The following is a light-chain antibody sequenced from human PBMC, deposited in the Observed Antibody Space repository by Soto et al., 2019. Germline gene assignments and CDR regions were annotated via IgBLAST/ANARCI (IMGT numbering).Light chain of an antibody. J-gene: IGLJ2*01. CDR1: SSDVGAYKY. V-gene: IGLV2-14*01. CDR2: EVS. CDR3: PSPTGSSTVV. Sequence: QSALTQPASVSGSPGESITISCTGTSSDVGAYKYVSWCQQHPGKAPKLIIYEVSNRPSGVSNRFSGSKSGNTASLTVSGPQAEDEADYYCPSPTGSSTVVFGGGAQLTVL.